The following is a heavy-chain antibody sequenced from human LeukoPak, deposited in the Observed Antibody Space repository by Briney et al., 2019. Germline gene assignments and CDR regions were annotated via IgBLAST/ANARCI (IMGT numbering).Heavy chain of an antibody. CDR2: ISSSGSTI. D-gene: IGHD2-15*01. CDR1: GFTFSSYE. Sequence: GGSLRLSCAASGFTFSSYEMNWVRQAPGKGLEWVSYISSSGSTIFYADSVKGRLTISRDNAKNSLYLQMNSLRDEDTAVYYCARARGTGWYFDLWGRGTLVTVSS. V-gene: IGHV3-48*03. CDR3: ARARGTGWYFDL. J-gene: IGHJ2*01.